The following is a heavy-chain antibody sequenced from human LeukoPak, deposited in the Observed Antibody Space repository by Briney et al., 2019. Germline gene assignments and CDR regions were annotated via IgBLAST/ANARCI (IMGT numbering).Heavy chain of an antibody. D-gene: IGHD6-6*01. V-gene: IGHV3-9*01. J-gene: IGHJ4*02. CDR3: AKGDGPQSSYYFDY. Sequence: GGSLRLSCAASGFTFDDYAMHWVRQAPGKGLEWVSGISWNSGSIGHADSVKGRFTISRDNAKNSLYLQMNSLRAEDTALYYCAKGDGPQSSYYFDYWGQGTLVTVSS. CDR1: GFTFDDYA. CDR2: ISWNSGSI.